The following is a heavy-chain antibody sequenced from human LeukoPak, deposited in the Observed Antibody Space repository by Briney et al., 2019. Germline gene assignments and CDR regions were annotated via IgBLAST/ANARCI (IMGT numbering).Heavy chain of an antibody. D-gene: IGHD3-16*01. Sequence: GGSLRLSCAASGFTFDDYAMHWVRQAPGKGLEWVSGISWNSGSIGYADSVKGRFTISRDNAKNSLYLQMSNLRAEDTAVYFCARGGGLDVWGQGATVTVSS. V-gene: IGHV3-9*01. CDR3: ARGGGLDV. CDR1: GFTFDDYA. CDR2: ISWNSGSI. J-gene: IGHJ6*02.